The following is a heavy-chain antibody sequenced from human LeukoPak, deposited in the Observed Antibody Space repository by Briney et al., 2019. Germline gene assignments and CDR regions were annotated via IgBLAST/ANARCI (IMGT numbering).Heavy chain of an antibody. V-gene: IGHV4-39*01. D-gene: IGHD5-24*01. CDR2: IYYSGST. CDR3: ARGGLQYYFDY. CDR1: GGSIYSGSYY. Sequence: PSETLSLTCTVSGGSIYSGSYYWGWIRQPPGKGLEWTASIYYSGSTYYNPSLKSRVTISVDTSKNQFSLKLNSVTAADTAVYYCARGGLQYYFDYWGQGTLVTVSS. J-gene: IGHJ4*02.